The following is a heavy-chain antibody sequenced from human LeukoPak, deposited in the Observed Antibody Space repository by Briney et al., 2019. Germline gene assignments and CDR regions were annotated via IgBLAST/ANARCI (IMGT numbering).Heavy chain of an antibody. V-gene: IGHV3-33*06. CDR2: IWYDGSNK. CDR3: AKDYCSGGSCYSFSSD. J-gene: IGHJ4*02. Sequence: PGGSLRLSSAASGFTFSSYGMHWVRQAPGKGLEWVAVIWYDGSNKYYADSVKGRFTISRDNSKNTLYLQMNSLRAEDTAVYYCAKDYCSGGSCYSFSSDWGQGTLVTVSS. CDR1: GFTFSSYG. D-gene: IGHD2-15*01.